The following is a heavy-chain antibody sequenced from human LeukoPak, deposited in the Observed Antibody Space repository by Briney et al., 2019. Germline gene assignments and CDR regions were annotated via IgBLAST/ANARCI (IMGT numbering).Heavy chain of an antibody. CDR2: INLDGSEK. D-gene: IGHD5-12*01. Sequence: GGTLRLSCAASGFTFSSYGMSWVRQAPGKGLEWVANINLDGSEKYYVDSVRGRFTISRDNAKNSLYLQMSSLRAEDTAVYYCARGITSGPRRYDVRNFDYWGQGTPVTVSS. V-gene: IGHV3-7*01. CDR1: GFTFSSYG. CDR3: ARGITSGPRRYDVRNFDY. J-gene: IGHJ4*02.